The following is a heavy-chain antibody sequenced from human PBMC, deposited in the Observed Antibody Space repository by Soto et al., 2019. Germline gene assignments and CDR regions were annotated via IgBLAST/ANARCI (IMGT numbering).Heavy chain of an antibody. Sequence: QITLKESGPTLVKPTQTLTLTCTFSGFSLSTTGVGVGWIRQPPGKALEWLGIIYWDDDKRLSPSLKSRLTITKDTSKNQVVLTMTNMDPVDTAPYYCAHRLGYCSSTTCYASGNYFDYWGQGTLVTVSS. CDR2: IYWDDDK. V-gene: IGHV2-5*02. D-gene: IGHD2-2*01. CDR3: AHRLGYCSSTTCYASGNYFDY. CDR1: GFSLSTTGVG. J-gene: IGHJ4*02.